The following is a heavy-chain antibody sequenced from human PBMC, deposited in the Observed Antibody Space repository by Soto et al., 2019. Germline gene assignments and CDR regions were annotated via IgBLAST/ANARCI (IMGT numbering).Heavy chain of an antibody. J-gene: IGHJ4*02. V-gene: IGHV3-74*01. Sequence: EVQLVESGGGLVQPGGSLRLSCAVSGFTFSSYWMHWVRQAPGKGLVWVSRISSEGSSTRYADSVRGRFTISRDNAKNTLYLQMNSLRAEDTAVYYCASWIGSGSNYDVGYWGQGTLVTVSS. CDR2: ISSEGSST. CDR3: ASWIGSGSNYDVGY. CDR1: GFTFSSYW. D-gene: IGHD1-26*01.